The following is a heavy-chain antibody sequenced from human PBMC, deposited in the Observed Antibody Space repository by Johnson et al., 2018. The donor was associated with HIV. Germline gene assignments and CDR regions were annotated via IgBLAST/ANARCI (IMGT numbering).Heavy chain of an antibody. CDR2: ISGSI. V-gene: IGHV3-9*01. J-gene: IGHJ3*02. D-gene: IGHD1-26*01. Sequence: VQLVESGGGLVQPGGSLRLSCAASGFTFRNYAMSWVRQAPWKGLEWVSTISGSIGYADSVKGRFTISRDNAKNSLYLQMNSLRAEDTALYYCARVESGSSAFDIWGQGTMVTVSS. CDR1: GFTFRNYA. CDR3: ARVESGSSAFDI.